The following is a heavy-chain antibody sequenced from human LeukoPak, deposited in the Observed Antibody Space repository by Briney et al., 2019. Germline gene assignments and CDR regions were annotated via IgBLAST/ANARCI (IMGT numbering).Heavy chain of an antibody. Sequence: ASVKLSCKASEYTFTSYYMHWVRQAPGQGLEWMGWISVYNGNTNYAQKLQGRVTMTTETSTSTAYMELRSLRSDDTAVYYCARDLVRGVISPRPLFYWGQGTLVTVSS. CDR2: ISVYNGNT. D-gene: IGHD3-10*01. CDR3: ARDLVRGVISPRPLFY. V-gene: IGHV1-18*04. CDR1: EYTFTSYY. J-gene: IGHJ4*02.